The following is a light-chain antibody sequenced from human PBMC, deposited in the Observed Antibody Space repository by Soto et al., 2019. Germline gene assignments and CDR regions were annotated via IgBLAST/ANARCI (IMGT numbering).Light chain of an antibody. CDR2: KAS. J-gene: IGKJ2*01. CDR3: QQYYDLYT. V-gene: IGKV1-5*03. Sequence: DIQMTQSPSTLSASVGDRVTITCRASQSISSWLAWYQQKPGKAPTLLIYKASGLETGVPSRFSGSGSGTEFTLTISSLQPDDIATYYCQQYYDLYTFGQGTKLEIK. CDR1: QSISSW.